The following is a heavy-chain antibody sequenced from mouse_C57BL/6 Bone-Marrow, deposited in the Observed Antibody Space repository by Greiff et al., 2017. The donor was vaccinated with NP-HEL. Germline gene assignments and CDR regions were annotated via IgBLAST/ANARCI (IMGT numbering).Heavy chain of an antibody. CDR1: GYTFTDYN. CDR3: ALITTVVDEGFDV. V-gene: IGHV1-18*01. CDR2: INPNNGGT. Sequence: EVQLQQSGPELVKPGASVKIPCKASGYTFTDYNMDWVKQSHGKSLEWIGDINPNNGGTIYNQKFKGKATLTVDKSSSTAYMELRSLTSEDTAVYYCALITTVVDEGFDVWGTGTTVTVSS. J-gene: IGHJ1*03. D-gene: IGHD1-1*01.